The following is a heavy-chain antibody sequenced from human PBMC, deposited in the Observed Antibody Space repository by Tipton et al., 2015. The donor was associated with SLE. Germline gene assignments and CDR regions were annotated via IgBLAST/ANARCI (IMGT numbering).Heavy chain of an antibody. CDR1: GGSFSSYY. Sequence: TLSLTCAVYGGSFSSYYWSWIRQPPGKGLEWIGYIYYSGSTNYNPSLKSRVTISVDKSKNQFSLKLSSVTAADTAVYYCAKDLGAFDYYYMDVWGKGTTVTVSS. V-gene: IGHV4-59*12. J-gene: IGHJ6*03. CDR2: IYYSGST. CDR3: AKDLGAFDYYYMDV. D-gene: IGHD3-16*01.